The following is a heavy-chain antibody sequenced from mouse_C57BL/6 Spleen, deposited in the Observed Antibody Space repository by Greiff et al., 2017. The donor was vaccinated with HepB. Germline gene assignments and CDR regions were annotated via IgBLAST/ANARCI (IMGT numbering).Heavy chain of an antibody. CDR2: INPNYGTT. CDR3: ARGSQPPYYAMDY. V-gene: IGHV1-39*01. Sequence: VQLKKSGPELVKPGASVKISCKASGYSFTDYNMNWVKQSNGKSLEWIGVINPNYGTTSYNQKFKGKATLTVDQSSSTAYMQLNSLTSEDSAVYYCARGSQPPYYAMDYWGQGTSVTVSS. J-gene: IGHJ4*01. CDR1: GYSFTDYN.